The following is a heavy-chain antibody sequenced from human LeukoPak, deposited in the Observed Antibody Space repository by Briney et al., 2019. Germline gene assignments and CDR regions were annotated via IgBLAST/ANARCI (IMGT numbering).Heavy chain of an antibody. CDR1: GFTFSSYA. J-gene: IGHJ4*02. CDR2: ISGSGGST. CDR3: AKASNPPLATFPTLDD. Sequence: GGSLRHSCAASGFTFSSYAMSCGRQAPGKGLEWVSAISGSGGSTYYADSVKGRFTISRDNSKNTLYLQMNSLRAEDTAVYYCAKASNPPLATFPTLDDWGQGTLVTVSS. D-gene: IGHD2-15*01. V-gene: IGHV3-23*01.